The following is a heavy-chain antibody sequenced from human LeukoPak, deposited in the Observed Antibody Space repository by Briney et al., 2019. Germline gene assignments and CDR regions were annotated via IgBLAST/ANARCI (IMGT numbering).Heavy chain of an antibody. J-gene: IGHJ4*02. CDR2: IGTAGDT. D-gene: IGHD1-7*01. CDR1: GFTFSSYD. V-gene: IGHV3-13*01. CDR3: ARGRGNWNYRYFDY. Sequence: PGGSLRLSCAASGFTFSSYDMHWVRQATGKGLEWVSAIGTAGDTYYPGSVKGRFTISRENAKNSLYLQMNSLRAGDTAVYYCARGRGNWNYRYFDYWGQGTLVTVSS.